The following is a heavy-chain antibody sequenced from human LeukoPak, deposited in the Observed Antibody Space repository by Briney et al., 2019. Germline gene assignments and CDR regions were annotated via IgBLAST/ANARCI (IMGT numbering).Heavy chain of an antibody. J-gene: IGHJ3*02. CDR1: GYTFTYNA. CDR3: ARGVGIVGATTPFDAFDI. Sequence: ASVKVSCKASGYTFTYNAMHWIRQAPGQRLEWMGWINTGNGSTKYSQKFQGRVTMTRDTSTSTVYMELSSLRSEDTAVYYCARGVGIVGATTPFDAFDIWGQGTMVTVSS. D-gene: IGHD1-26*01. V-gene: IGHV1-3*04. CDR2: INTGNGST.